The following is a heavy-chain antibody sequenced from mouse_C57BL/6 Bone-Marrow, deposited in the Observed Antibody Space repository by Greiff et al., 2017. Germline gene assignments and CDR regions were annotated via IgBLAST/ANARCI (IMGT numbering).Heavy chain of an antibody. Sequence: EVQLVESGGGLVQPKGSLKLSCAASGFSFNTYAMNWVRQAPGKGLEWVARIRSKSNNYATYYADSVKDRFTISRDDSESMLYLQMNNLKTEDTAMYYCVRQTHYYGSSYGYFDVWGTGTTVTVSS. CDR2: IRSKSNNYAT. J-gene: IGHJ1*03. V-gene: IGHV10-1*01. CDR1: GFSFNTYA. CDR3: VRQTHYYGSSYGYFDV. D-gene: IGHD1-1*01.